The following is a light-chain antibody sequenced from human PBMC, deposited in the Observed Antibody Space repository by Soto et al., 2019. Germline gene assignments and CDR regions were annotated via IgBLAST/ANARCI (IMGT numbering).Light chain of an antibody. Sequence: DIQMTQSPSSVSASVGDRVTIACRASQEIGTRLVSYQQKPGKAPKLLIYGASHLQSGVPSRFSGSGSGTDFILTISGLQPEDFAAYHCQQANTFPFTFGPGTKVDIK. CDR2: GAS. V-gene: IGKV1-12*01. CDR1: QEIGTR. J-gene: IGKJ3*01. CDR3: QQANTFPFT.